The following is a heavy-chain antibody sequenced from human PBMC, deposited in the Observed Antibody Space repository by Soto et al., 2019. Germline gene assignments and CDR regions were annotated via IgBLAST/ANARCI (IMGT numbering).Heavy chain of an antibody. D-gene: IGHD2-21*02. J-gene: IGHJ4*02. CDR1: GYTFTSYA. V-gene: IGHV1-3*05. Sequence: QVQLVQSGAEEKKPGASVKVSCKASGYTFTSYAMHWVRQAPGQRLEWMGWINAGNGNTKYSQKFQGRVTITRDTSARTGYMELSRLRSEDKGVYFCGESIGVVTALDYWGQGTLVTVSS. CDR3: GESIGVVTALDY. CDR2: INAGNGNT.